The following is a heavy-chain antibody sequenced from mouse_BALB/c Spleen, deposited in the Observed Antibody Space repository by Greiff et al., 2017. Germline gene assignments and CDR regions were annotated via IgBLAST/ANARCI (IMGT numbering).Heavy chain of an antibody. Sequence: EVMLVESGGGLVKPGGSLKLSCAASGFTFSSYAMSWVRQTPEKRLEWVASISSGGSTYYPDSVKGRFTISRDIARNILYLQMSSLRSEDTAMYYCARGMDYGSSYVGYFDVWGAGTTVTVSS. CDR1: GFTFSSYA. J-gene: IGHJ1*01. D-gene: IGHD1-1*01. V-gene: IGHV5-6-5*01. CDR2: ISSGGST. CDR3: ARGMDYGSSYVGYFDV.